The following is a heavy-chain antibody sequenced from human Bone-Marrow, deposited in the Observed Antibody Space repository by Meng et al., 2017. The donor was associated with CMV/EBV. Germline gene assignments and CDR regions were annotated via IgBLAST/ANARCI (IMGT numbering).Heavy chain of an antibody. J-gene: IGHJ4*02. CDR1: GFTFSSYS. D-gene: IGHD6-13*01. V-gene: IGHV3-21*01. CDR2: ISSSSTYI. Sequence: GGSLRLSCAASGFTFSSYSMNWVRLAPGKGLEWASSISSSSTYIYYADSVKGRFTISRDNSKNTLYLQMNSLRAEDTAMYYCAREIRQQLDYWGQGTLVTVPQ. CDR3: AREIRQQLDY.